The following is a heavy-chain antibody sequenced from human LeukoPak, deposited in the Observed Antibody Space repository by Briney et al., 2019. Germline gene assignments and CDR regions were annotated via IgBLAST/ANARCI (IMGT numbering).Heavy chain of an antibody. D-gene: IGHD5-24*01. Sequence: KSSETLSLTCTVSGGPISSATHYWSWIRQPAGKGLEWIGRIYTAGSTDYNPSLRSRVTISVDPSKNQFSLNLTSVTAADTAVYYCASSKHMAALGLEYWGQGTLVTVSS. J-gene: IGHJ4*02. CDR2: IYTAGST. CDR1: GGPISSATHY. CDR3: ASSKHMAALGLEY. V-gene: IGHV4-61*02.